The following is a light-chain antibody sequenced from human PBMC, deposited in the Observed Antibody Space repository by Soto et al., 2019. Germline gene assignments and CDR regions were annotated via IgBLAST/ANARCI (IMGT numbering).Light chain of an antibody. CDR1: QSVSSSY. CDR3: QQYGSSPWT. J-gene: IGKJ1*01. Sequence: EIVLTQSPGTLCLSPGERATLSCRASQSVSSSYLAWYQQTPGQAPRPLIYGASSRAIGIPDRFSGSGSGTEFTLTISRLEPEDFAVYYCQQYGSSPWTGRQGTKVEIK. V-gene: IGKV3-20*01. CDR2: GAS.